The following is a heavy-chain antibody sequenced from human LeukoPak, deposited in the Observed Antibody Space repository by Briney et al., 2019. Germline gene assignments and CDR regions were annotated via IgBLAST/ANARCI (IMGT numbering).Heavy chain of an antibody. D-gene: IGHD6-13*01. J-gene: IGHJ4*02. Sequence: GESLKISCKGSGYSFTTYWIGWVRQMPGKGLEWMGIIYPGDSHTRYSTSFQGQVTISADKSITTAYLQWSSLKASDTAMYFCAIQIGEQQQLFYYWGQGTLVTVSS. CDR2: IYPGDSHT. CDR1: GYSFTTYW. V-gene: IGHV5-51*01. CDR3: AIQIGEQQQLFYY.